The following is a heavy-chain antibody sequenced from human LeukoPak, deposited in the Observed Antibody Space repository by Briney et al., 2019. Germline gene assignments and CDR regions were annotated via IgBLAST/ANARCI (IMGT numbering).Heavy chain of an antibody. D-gene: IGHD2-15*01. CDR3: ARRIVLVAAGNDVLDS. J-gene: IGHJ4*02. CDR1: GASMSSTKW. Sequence: SETLSLTCAVSGASMSSTKWWTWVRQPPGKGLEWIGSVFYTGGTYYNPSLKSRVTISVDTSRNQFSLHVNSVTAADTAVYFCARRIVLVAAGNDVLDSWGQGTLVTVSS. CDR2: VFYTGGT. V-gene: IGHV4-39*01.